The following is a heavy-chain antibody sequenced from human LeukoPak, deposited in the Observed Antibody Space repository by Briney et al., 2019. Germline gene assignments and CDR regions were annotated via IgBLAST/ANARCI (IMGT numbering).Heavy chain of an antibody. CDR2: IKQDGSEE. CDR1: GFTFSSYW. Sequence: GGSLRLSCAASGFTFSSYWMSWVRQAPGKGLEWVANIKQDGSEEYYVDSVKGRFTISRDNAKNSLFLQMNSLRAEDTAVYYCARGVGLVGATTFDYWGQGTLVTVSS. V-gene: IGHV3-7*01. D-gene: IGHD1-26*01. CDR3: ARGVGLVGATTFDY. J-gene: IGHJ4*02.